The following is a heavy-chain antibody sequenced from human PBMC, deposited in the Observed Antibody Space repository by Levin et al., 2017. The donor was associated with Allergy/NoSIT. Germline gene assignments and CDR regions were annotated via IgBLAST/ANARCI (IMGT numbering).Heavy chain of an antibody. CDR1: GFTFSSYG. D-gene: IGHD5-24*01. V-gene: IGHV3-30*18. J-gene: IGHJ6*02. CDR3: AKDRERWLQLLYYYYGMDV. CDR2: ISYDGSNK. Sequence: GGSLRLSCAASGFTFSSYGMHWVRQAPGKGLEWVAVISYDGSNKYYADSVKGRFTISRDNSKNTLYLQMNSLRAEDTAVYYCAKDRERWLQLLYYYYGMDVWGQGTTVTVSS.